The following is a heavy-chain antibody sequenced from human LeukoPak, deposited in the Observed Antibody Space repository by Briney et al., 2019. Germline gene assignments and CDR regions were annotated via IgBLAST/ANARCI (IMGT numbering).Heavy chain of an antibody. CDR1: GGSIRSYY. J-gene: IGHJ3*01. V-gene: IGHV4-59*04. CDR2: LSYSGNT. CDR3: AKNYYDTDGVMVDDAFDL. D-gene: IGHD3-22*01. Sequence: SETLSLTCTVSGGSIRSYYWSWVRQPPGKGLEWIGSLSYSGNTYNNPSLKSRLSISVDTSKNQFSLKLTSVTAADTAVYYCAKNYYDTDGVMVDDAFDLWGQGTMVSVSS.